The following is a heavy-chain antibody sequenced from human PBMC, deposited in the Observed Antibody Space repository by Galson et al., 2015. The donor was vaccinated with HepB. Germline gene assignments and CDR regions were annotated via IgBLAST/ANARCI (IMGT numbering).Heavy chain of an antibody. Sequence: SLRLSCAASGFTFSSHAMHWVRQAPGKGLEYVSIISGNGGSTYYGDSVKGRFTISRDNSKNTLYLQMSSLRAEDTAVYYCVKDKYCSGTDCYSGFDVWGQGTMVTVSS. D-gene: IGHD2-21*02. CDR1: GFTFSSHA. J-gene: IGHJ3*01. V-gene: IGHV3-64D*06. CDR2: ISGNGGST. CDR3: VKDKYCSGTDCYSGFDV.